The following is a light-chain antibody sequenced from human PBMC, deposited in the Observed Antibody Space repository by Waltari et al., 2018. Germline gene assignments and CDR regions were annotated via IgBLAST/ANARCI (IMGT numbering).Light chain of an antibody. CDR3: QQANSFPHT. Sequence: DFQMTQSPSSVSASVGDTVTITCRVSQDISNWLAWYQQKPGKAPKLLIYAASSLQGGVPSRFTGSGSGTDFTLTISSLQPEDFATYYCQQANSFPHTFGQGTKLEIK. CDR1: QDISNW. V-gene: IGKV1-12*01. CDR2: AAS. J-gene: IGKJ2*01.